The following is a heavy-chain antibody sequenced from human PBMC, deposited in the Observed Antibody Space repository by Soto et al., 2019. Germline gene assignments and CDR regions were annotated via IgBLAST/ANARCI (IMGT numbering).Heavy chain of an antibody. CDR3: AKRSEQLVRTAHFDP. J-gene: IGHJ5*02. D-gene: IGHD6-6*01. Sequence: HPGGSLRLSCAASKFTFSSYAMSGVRQAPGKGLEWVSSISGSGNTTHYADSVKGRFTISRDKSKNTLYLQMNSLRAEDTAAYYCAKRSEQLVRTAHFDPWGQGALVSVSS. CDR2: ISGSGNTT. V-gene: IGHV3-23*01. CDR1: KFTFSSYA.